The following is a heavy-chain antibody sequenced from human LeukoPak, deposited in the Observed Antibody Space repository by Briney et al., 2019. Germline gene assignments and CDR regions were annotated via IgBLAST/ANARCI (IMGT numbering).Heavy chain of an antibody. D-gene: IGHD3-10*02. CDR3: AELGITMIGGV. CDR2: INQDGSEK. CDR1: GFTFSRYW. Sequence: GGSLRLSCAASGFTFSRYWMNWVRQAPGKGLEWVANINQDGSEKYSVDSVKGRFTISRDNAKKSLYLQMNSLRAEDTAVYYCAELGITMIGGVWGKGTTVTISS. V-gene: IGHV3-7*01. J-gene: IGHJ6*04.